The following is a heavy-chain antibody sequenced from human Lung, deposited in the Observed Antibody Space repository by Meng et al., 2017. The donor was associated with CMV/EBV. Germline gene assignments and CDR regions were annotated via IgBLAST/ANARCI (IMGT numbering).Heavy chain of an antibody. Sequence: SXPXLVXPTQTLTLTCTFSGFPLSPTGLRVNWIRQPPGKALERLARIDWHDDKLYNTSLKTRLTIPKDTFKNQVVLTMTDMDHVDTATYYCARTSDYYHVMDVWGQGTTVXVSS. CDR1: GFPLSPTGLR. CDR3: ARTSDYYHVMDV. V-gene: IGHV2-70D*14. J-gene: IGHJ6*02. CDR2: IDWHDDK.